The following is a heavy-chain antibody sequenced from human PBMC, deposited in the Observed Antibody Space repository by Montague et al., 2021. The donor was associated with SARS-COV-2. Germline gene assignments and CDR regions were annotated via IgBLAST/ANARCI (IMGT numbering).Heavy chain of an antibody. CDR2: IYSGGDT. CDR1: GFTVNSNY. V-gene: IGHV3-53*01. CDR3: ARGGVGATWAFDI. Sequence: SLRLSCAASGFTVNSNYMGWVRQAPGKGLEWVALIYSGGDTTYAVSVRDRFTISRDNSKNTLYLQMNSLRVEDTAVFYCARGGVGATWAFDIWGQGTMVTLSS. J-gene: IGHJ3*02. D-gene: IGHD1-26*01.